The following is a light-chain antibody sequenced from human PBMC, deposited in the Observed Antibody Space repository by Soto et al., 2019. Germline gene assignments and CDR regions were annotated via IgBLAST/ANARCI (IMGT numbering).Light chain of an antibody. CDR3: QQLNSLPLA. CDR2: AAS. CDR1: QTSSAN. J-gene: IGKJ4*01. V-gene: IGKV1-9*01. Sequence: DIQLTRSPSFLSASVGDRVTITCRASQTSSANLAWYQQTPGKAPKLLIYAASTLQRGIPSRSSGSGSGTVFPLTIRSLQAEDFATYCGQQLNSLPLAFGGGTKVEIK.